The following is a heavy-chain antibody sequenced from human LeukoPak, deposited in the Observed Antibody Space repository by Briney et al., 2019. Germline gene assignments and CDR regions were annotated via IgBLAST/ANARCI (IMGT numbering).Heavy chain of an antibody. V-gene: IGHV3-7*01. J-gene: IGHJ4*02. D-gene: IGHD5-18*01. CDR2: IKKDRSEK. CDR3: ARDLSGIAGYTYGRGIDY. Sequence: PGGSLRLSCAASGFTFSSHWMSWVRQAPGKGLEWVANIKKDRSEKYYVDAVKGRFTISRDNAKTSLYLQMNSLRAEDTAVYYCARDLSGIAGYTYGRGIDYWGQGTLVTVSS. CDR1: GFTFSSHW.